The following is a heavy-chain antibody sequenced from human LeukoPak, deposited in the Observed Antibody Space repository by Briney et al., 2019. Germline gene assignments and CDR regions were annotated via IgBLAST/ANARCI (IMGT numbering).Heavy chain of an antibody. V-gene: IGHV3-66*01. D-gene: IGHD3-22*01. CDR3: ARDYYDSSGSY. Sequence: GSLRLSCAAPGFTLSSNYISWGRPAPRKGVEWVSVIYSGGSTYYADSVKGRFTISRDNSKNTLYLQMNSLRAEDTAVYYCARDYYDSSGSYWGQGTLVTVSS. CDR1: GFTLSSNY. CDR2: IYSGGST. J-gene: IGHJ1*01.